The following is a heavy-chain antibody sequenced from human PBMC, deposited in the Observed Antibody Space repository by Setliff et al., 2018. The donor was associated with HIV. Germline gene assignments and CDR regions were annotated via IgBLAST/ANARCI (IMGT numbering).Heavy chain of an antibody. V-gene: IGHV5-51*01. J-gene: IGHJ4*02. Sequence: PGESLKISCKGSGYTFESSWIGWVRQMPGKGLEWMGIIFPYDSDTRYSPSFQGQVTISADKSISTAYLQWNSLKASDSAIYYCARIPFAATGFYFDYWAQGTLVTVSS. CDR3: ARIPFAATGFYFDY. CDR2: IFPYDSDT. D-gene: IGHD6-13*01. CDR1: GYTFESSW.